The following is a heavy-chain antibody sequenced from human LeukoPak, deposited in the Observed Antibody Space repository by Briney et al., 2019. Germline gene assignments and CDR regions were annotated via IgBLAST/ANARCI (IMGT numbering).Heavy chain of an antibody. Sequence: SETLSLTCTVSGGSISGSNYFWGWIRQPPGKGLELIGSIYCTGSTYYNPSLKSRVTISVDTSKNQFLLKLNSVTAADTAMFYCASLYGGYPYWGQGTLVTVSS. CDR3: ASLYGGYPY. D-gene: IGHD5-12*01. CDR1: GGSISGSNYF. J-gene: IGHJ4*02. V-gene: IGHV4-39*01. CDR2: IYCTGST.